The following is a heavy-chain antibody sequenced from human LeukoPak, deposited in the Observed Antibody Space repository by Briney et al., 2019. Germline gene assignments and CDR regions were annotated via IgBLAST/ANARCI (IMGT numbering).Heavy chain of an antibody. CDR2: INPSGGST. V-gene: IGHV1-46*01. J-gene: IGHJ3*02. D-gene: IGHD6-13*01. CDR1: GYTFTSYD. CDR3: ASPIAAAGSAFDI. Sequence: ASVKVSCKASGYTFTSYDINWVRQAPGQGLEWMGIINPSGGSTSYAQKFQGRVTMTRDTSTSTVYMELSSLRSEDTAVYYCASPIAAAGSAFDIWGQGTMVTVSS.